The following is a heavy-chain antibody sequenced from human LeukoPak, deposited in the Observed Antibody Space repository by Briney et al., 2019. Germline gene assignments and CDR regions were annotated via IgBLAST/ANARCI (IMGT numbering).Heavy chain of an antibody. Sequence: PGGSLRLSCAASGFTVSSNYMSWVRQAPGKGLEGVSVIYSGGSTYYADSVKGRFTISRDNSKNTPYLQMSSLRAEATAVYYCARDRTVAATPRGYYYYGMDVWGKGTTVTVSS. J-gene: IGHJ6*04. CDR2: IYSGGST. CDR1: GFTVSSNY. D-gene: IGHD2-15*01. CDR3: ARDRTVAATPRGYYYYGMDV. V-gene: IGHV3-53*01.